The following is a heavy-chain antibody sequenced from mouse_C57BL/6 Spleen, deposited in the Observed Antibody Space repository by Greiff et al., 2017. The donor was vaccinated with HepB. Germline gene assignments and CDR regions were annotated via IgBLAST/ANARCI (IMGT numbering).Heavy chain of an antibody. CDR2: IDPSDSET. CDR1: GYTFTSYW. J-gene: IGHJ4*01. V-gene: IGHV1-52*01. CDR3: ARRGGYGYYAMDY. D-gene: IGHD2-2*01. Sequence: VQLQQPGAELVRPGSSVKLSCKASGYTFTSYWMHWVKQRPIQGLEWIGNIDPSDSETHYNQKFKDKATLTVDKSSSTAYMQLSSLTSEDSAVYYCARRGGYGYYAMDYWGQGTSVTVSS.